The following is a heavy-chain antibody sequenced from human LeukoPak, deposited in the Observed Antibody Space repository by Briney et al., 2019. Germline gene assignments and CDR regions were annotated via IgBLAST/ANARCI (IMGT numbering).Heavy chain of an antibody. J-gene: IGHJ4*02. V-gene: IGHV4-39*01. CDR2: IFYSGST. Sequence: SETLSLTCTVSGGSISSSSYYWGWLRQPPGKGREWSGSIFYSGSTYYNLTLKIPVTISVSTTKNQLTLNLNSVTAADTAVYYCARAAPYYYDSSGYYPTFDYWGEGTLVSVSS. CDR3: ARAAPYYYDSSGYYPTFDY. D-gene: IGHD3-22*01. CDR1: GGSISSSSYY.